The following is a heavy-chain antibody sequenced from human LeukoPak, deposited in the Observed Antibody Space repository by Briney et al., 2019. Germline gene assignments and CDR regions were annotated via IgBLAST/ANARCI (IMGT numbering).Heavy chain of an antibody. Sequence: GSSVKVSCKASGGSFSTSGFSWVRQAPGQGLEWMGGVIPIYGTPSYAQKFQGSVTITTDESTSTAYMELSSLRSEDTAVYYCARDHWGIVENGYDYFYYDMDVWGQGTTVTVSS. J-gene: IGHJ6*02. CDR2: VIPIYGTP. CDR1: GGSFSTSG. CDR3: ARDHWGIVENGYDYFYYDMDV. V-gene: IGHV1-69*05. D-gene: IGHD7-27*01.